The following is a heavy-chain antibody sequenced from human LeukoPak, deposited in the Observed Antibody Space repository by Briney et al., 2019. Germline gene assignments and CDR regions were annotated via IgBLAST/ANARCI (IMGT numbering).Heavy chain of an antibody. J-gene: IGHJ6*03. CDR2: IRSDGRNK. CDR3: AKLKINYYYYMDV. Sequence: GGSLRLSCAASGYTFDDYGMHWVRQAPGQGLEWVAFIRSDGRNKYYADSVKGRFTISRDNTKNMLYLQMNSLRAEDTAVYYCAKLKINYYYYMDVWGKGTTVIVSS. CDR1: GYTFDDYG. D-gene: IGHD3-16*01. V-gene: IGHV3-30*02.